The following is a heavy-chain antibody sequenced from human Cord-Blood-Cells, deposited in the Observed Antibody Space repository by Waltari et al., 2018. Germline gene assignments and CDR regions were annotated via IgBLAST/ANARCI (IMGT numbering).Heavy chain of an antibody. CDR3: ARESRPGYSSSWYVGLFDY. J-gene: IGHJ4*02. Sequence: QVQLVQSGAEVKKPGSSVKVSCTASGGTFSSYAISWVRQAPGQGLEWMGGIIPIFGTANYAQKFQGRVTITADESTSTAYMELSSLRSEDTAVYYCARESRPGYSSSWYVGLFDYWGQGTLVTVSS. V-gene: IGHV1-69*01. CDR2: IIPIFGTA. D-gene: IGHD6-13*01. CDR1: GGTFSSYA.